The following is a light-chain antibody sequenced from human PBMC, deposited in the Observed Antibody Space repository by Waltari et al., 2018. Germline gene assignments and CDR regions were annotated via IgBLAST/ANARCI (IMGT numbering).Light chain of an antibody. CDR2: DNN. V-gene: IGLV1-51*01. CDR1: SSTMGNNY. J-gene: IGLJ2*01. CDR3: GTWDSSLSAVV. Sequence: QSVLTQPPSVSAAPGQKVTISCSGSSSTMGNNYVSWYQQLPETAPKLLIYDNNKRPSGIPDRFSGSKSGTSATLGITGLQTGDEADYYCGTWDSSLSAVVFGGGTKLTVL.